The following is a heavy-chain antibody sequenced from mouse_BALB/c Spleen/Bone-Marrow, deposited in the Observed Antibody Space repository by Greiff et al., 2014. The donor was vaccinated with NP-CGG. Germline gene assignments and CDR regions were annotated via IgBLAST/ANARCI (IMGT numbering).Heavy chain of an antibody. J-gene: IGHJ4*01. CDR2: ISTYDGNT. D-gene: IGHD2-14*01. V-gene: IGHV1-67*01. CDR3: AREVRAPWYAMDY. Sequence: QVQLQQPGPEVVRPGVPVKISCKGSGYTFTDYAMHWVKQSHAKSLEWIGVISTYDGNTNYNQKFKGKATMTADKSSSTAYMELARLTSEDSAIYFCAREVRAPWYAMDYWGQRTSVTVSS. CDR1: GYTFTDYA.